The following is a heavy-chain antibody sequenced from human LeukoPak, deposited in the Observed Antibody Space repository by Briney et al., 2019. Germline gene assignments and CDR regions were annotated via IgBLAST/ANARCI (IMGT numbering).Heavy chain of an antibody. V-gene: IGHV1-2*02. CDR2: INPNSGGT. Sequence: GASVKVSCKASGYTFTGYYMHWVRQAPGQGLEWMGCINPNSGGTNYAQKFQGRVTMTRDTSISTAYMELSRLRSDDTAVYYCARDRDYDSLTCYSYYLDYWGQGTLVTVSS. CDR3: ARDRDYDSLTCYSYYLDY. J-gene: IGHJ4*02. D-gene: IGHD3-9*01. CDR1: GYTFTGYY.